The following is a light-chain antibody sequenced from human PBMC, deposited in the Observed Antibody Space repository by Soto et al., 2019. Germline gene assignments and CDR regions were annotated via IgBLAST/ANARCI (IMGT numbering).Light chain of an antibody. V-gene: IGKV3-15*01. CDR2: GAS. CDR1: QSVSSSY. Sequence: EIVMTQSPATLSVSPGESATLSCRASQSVSSSYLAWYQQRRGQAPRLLIYGASTRAIDMPGRFSGRGSGTEFTLTISSLQSEDFAVYYCQQYRNWPRTFGQGTKVDIK. J-gene: IGKJ1*01. CDR3: QQYRNWPRT.